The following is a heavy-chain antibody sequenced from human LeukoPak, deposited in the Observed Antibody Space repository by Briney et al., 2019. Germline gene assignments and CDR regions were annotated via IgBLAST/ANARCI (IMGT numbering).Heavy chain of an antibody. CDR2: ISYDGSNK. D-gene: IGHD3-10*01. CDR3: ARKSEFYYYYYMDV. CDR1: GFTFSSYA. V-gene: IGHV3-30*14. Sequence: GGSLRLSCAASGFTFSSYAMHWVRQAPGKGLEWVAVISYDGSNKYYADSVKGRFTISRDNSKNTLYLQMGSLRAEDMAVYYCARKSEFYYYYYMDVWGKGTTVTVSS. J-gene: IGHJ6*03.